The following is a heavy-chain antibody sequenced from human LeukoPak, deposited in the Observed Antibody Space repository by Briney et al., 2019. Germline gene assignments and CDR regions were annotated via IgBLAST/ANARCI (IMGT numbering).Heavy chain of an antibody. J-gene: IGHJ4*02. D-gene: IGHD5-24*01. CDR1: GGTFSSYA. CDR3: ARDVNGYNHDGDY. V-gene: IGHV1-69*13. Sequence: SVKVSCKASGGTFSSYAISWVRQAPGQGLEWMGGIIPIFGTANYAQKFQGRVTITADESTSTAYMELSSLRSEDTAVYYCARDVNGYNHDGDYWGQGTLVTVSS. CDR2: IIPIFGTA.